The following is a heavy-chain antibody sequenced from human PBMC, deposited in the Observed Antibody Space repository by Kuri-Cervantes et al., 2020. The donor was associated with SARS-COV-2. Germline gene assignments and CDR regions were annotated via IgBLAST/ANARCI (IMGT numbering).Heavy chain of an antibody. CDR3: AKGWLLHNWFDP. D-gene: IGHD3-22*01. J-gene: IGHJ5*02. V-gene: IGHV4-39*01. CDR2: IYYDGSG. CDR1: GGSVSSRSYY. Sequence: SETLSLTCTVSGGSVSSRSYYWGWIRQPPGQGLEWIGSIYYDGSGHYNPSLKSRVTISVDTSKNQFSLKLSSVTAADTAVYYCAKGWLLHNWFDPWGQGTLVTVSS.